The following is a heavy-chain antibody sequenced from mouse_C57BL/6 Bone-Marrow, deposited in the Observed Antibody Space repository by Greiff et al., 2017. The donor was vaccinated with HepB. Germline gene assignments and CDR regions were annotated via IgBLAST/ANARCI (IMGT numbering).Heavy chain of an antibody. CDR1: GYTFTSYW. Sequence: QVQLQQPGAELVMPGASVKLSCKASGYTFTSYWMHWVKQRPGQGLEWIGEIDPSDSYTNYNQKFKGKSTLTVDKSSSTAYMQLSSLTSEDSAVYYCAIPSRGYAMDYWGQGTSVTVSS. CDR2: IDPSDSYT. J-gene: IGHJ4*01. V-gene: IGHV1-69*01. CDR3: AIPSRGYAMDY. D-gene: IGHD6-1*01.